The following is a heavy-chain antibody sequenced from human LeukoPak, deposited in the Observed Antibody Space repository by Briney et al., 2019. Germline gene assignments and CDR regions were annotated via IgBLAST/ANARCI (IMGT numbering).Heavy chain of an antibody. V-gene: IGHV4-59*01. J-gene: IGHJ4*02. CDR2: IYSSGYT. D-gene: IGHD3-10*01. CDR3: ARELGSTPGYFDY. CDR1: GDSFSSYY. Sequence: SETLSLTCTVSGDSFSSYYWSWIRQPPGKGLEWIGFIYSSGYTQYNSSFKSRVTISVDTSKNQFSLNLSAVTVADRAVYYCARELGSTPGYFDYWGQGTLVTVSS.